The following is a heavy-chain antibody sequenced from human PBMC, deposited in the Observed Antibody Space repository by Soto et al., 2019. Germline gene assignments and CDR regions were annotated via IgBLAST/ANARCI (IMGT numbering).Heavy chain of an antibody. CDR3: ATDLVFGVVTFDY. Sequence: ASVKLSCKASGYTFTGYYMHCVRQAPGKGLEWMGGFDPEDGETIYAQKFQGRVTMTEDTSTDTAYMELSSLRSEDTAVYYCATDLVFGVVTFDYWGQGTLVTVSS. J-gene: IGHJ4*02. V-gene: IGHV1-24*01. CDR1: GYTFTGYY. CDR2: FDPEDGET. D-gene: IGHD3-3*01.